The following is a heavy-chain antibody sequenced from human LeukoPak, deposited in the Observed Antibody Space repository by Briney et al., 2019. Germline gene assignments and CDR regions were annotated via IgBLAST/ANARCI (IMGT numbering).Heavy chain of an antibody. V-gene: IGHV4-34*01. CDR2: INHSGST. CDR1: GGSFSACY. D-gene: IGHD6-13*01. J-gene: IGHJ5*02. CDR3: ARGRGARSSRWYNWFDP. Sequence: SETLSLTCAVYGGSFSACYWSWIRQPPGKGLEWIGEINHSGSTNYNPSLKSRVTISIDTSKNQFSLEMSSVTAADTAVYYCARGRGARSSRWYNWFDPWGQGTLVTVSS.